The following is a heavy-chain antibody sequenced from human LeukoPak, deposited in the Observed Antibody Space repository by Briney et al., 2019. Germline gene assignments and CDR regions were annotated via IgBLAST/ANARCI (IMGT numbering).Heavy chain of an antibody. D-gene: IGHD5-12*01. CDR1: GGSISSYY. CDR2: IYTSGST. J-gene: IGHJ4*02. V-gene: IGHV4-4*07. CDR3: ARGLVATKRFDY. Sequence: SETLSLTCTVSGGSISSYYWSWIRQPAGKGLEWIGRIYTSGSTNYNPSLKSRVTISVDTSKNQFSLKLSSVTAADTAVYYCARGLVATKRFDYWGQGTLVTVSS.